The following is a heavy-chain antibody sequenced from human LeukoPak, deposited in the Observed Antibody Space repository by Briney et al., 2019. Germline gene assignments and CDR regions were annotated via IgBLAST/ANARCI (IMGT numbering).Heavy chain of an antibody. V-gene: IGHV4-59*01. J-gene: IGHJ4*02. CDR1: GGSITSYY. Sequence: SETLSLTCTVSGGSITSYYWSWIRQPPGKGLEWIGYIDYSGSTNYDPSLKSRVTISVDTSKNQFSLKLTSVTAADTAVYYCARDVGSGIYPDYFDYWGQGTLVTASS. CDR2: IDYSGST. D-gene: IGHD1-26*01. CDR3: ARDVGSGIYPDYFDY.